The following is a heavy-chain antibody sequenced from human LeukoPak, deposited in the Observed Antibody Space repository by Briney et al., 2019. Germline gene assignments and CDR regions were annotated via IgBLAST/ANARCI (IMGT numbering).Heavy chain of an antibody. D-gene: IGHD6-6*01. Sequence: SVKVSCKASGGTFSSYAISWVRQAPGRGLEWMGGIIPIFGTANYAQKFQGRVTITTDESTSTAYMELSSLRSEDTAVYYCAAEYSSSPGFDYWGQGTLVTVS. CDR3: AAEYSSSPGFDY. J-gene: IGHJ4*02. CDR2: IIPIFGTA. V-gene: IGHV1-69*05. CDR1: GGTFSSYA.